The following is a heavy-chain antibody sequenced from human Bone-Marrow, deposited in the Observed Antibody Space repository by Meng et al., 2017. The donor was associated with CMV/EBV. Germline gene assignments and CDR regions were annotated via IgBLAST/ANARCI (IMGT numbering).Heavy chain of an antibody. CDR1: GFTFDDYG. CDR3: ARDTNSSGWFDP. CDR2: INWNGGST. J-gene: IGHJ5*02. V-gene: IGHV3-20*04. D-gene: IGHD6-19*01. Sequence: GESLKISCAASGFTFDDYGMSWVRQAPGKGLEWVSGINWNGGSTGYADSVKGRFTISRDNAKNSLYLQMNSLRAEDTALYYCARDTNSSGWFDPWGQGTLVTVSS.